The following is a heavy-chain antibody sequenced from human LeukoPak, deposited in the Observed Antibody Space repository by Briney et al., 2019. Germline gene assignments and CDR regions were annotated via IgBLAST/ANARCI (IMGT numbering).Heavy chain of an antibody. CDR3: ARVVSGWYYFDY. D-gene: IGHD6-19*01. V-gene: IGHV4-39*01. CDR1: GGSISSSSYY. J-gene: IGHJ4*02. Sequence: SETLSLTCTVSGGSISSSSYYWGWIRQPPGKGLEWIGSIYYSGSTYYNPSLKSRVTISVDTSKNQFSLKLSSVTAADTAEYYCARVVSGWYYFDYWGQGTLVTVSS. CDR2: IYYSGST.